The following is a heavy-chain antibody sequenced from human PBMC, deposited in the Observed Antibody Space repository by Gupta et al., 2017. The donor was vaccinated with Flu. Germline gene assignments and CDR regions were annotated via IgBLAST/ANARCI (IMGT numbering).Heavy chain of an antibody. CDR3: AGIAVTGTAGSFDI. V-gene: IGHV1-2*06. J-gene: IGHJ3*02. CDR2: INPNSGGT. D-gene: IGHD6-19*01. CDR1: GHTFTAYW. Sequence: QVQLVQSGAEVQKPGASVKVSCKPSGHTFTAYWIHWVRQAPGQGLEWMGRINPNSGGTTYAQKFQGRVTMTRDTSISTAYMELTRVTSDDTAVYYCAGIAVTGTAGSFDIWGRGTMVTVSP.